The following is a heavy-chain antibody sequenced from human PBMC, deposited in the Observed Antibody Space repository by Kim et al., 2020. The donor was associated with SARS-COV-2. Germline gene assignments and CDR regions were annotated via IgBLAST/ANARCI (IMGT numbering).Heavy chain of an antibody. J-gene: IGHJ6*02. V-gene: IGHV4-31*02. D-gene: IGHD3-3*01. CDR3: ARGITIFGVVTNGMDV. Sequence: LKSRVTISVEPSKNQFSLKLSSVTAADTAVYYCARGITIFGVVTNGMDVWGQGTTVTVSS.